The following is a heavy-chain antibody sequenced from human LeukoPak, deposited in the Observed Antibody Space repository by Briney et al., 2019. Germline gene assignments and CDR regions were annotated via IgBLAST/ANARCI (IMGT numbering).Heavy chain of an antibody. CDR2: IIPIFGTA. J-gene: IGHJ2*01. CDR3: ARAVSGYDSGSHYWYFDL. V-gene: IGHV1-69*06. CDR1: GGTFSSYA. Sequence: ASVKVSCKASGGTFSSYAVSWVRQAPGQGLEWMGRIIPIFGTANYAQKFQGRVTITADKSTSTAYMELSSLRSEDTAVYYCARAVSGYDSGSHYWYFDLWGRGTLVTVSS. D-gene: IGHD5-12*01.